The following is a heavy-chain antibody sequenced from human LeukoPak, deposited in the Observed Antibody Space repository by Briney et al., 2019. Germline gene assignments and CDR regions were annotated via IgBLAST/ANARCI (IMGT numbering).Heavy chain of an antibody. V-gene: IGHV3-9*01. D-gene: IGHD5-24*01. CDR2: ISWNSGNI. CDR3: AKGNGYNFGGGSYFDY. Sequence: GGSLRLSCAASGFTFDDYAMHWVRQAPGKGLEWVSGISWNSGNIDYADSVKGRFTISRDSAKNSLYLQMSSLRAEDTALYYCAKGNGYNFGGGSYFDYWGQGTLVTVSS. CDR1: GFTFDDYA. J-gene: IGHJ4*02.